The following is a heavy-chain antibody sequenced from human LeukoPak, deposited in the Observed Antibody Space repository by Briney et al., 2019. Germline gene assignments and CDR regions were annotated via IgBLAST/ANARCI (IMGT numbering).Heavy chain of an antibody. D-gene: IGHD6-13*01. CDR1: GFTFSNAW. CDR2: IKSKTDGGTT. Sequence: PGGSLRLSCAASGFTFSNAWMSWVRQAPGKGLEWVGRIKSKTDGGTTDYAAPVNGRFTISRDDSKNTLYLQMNSLKTEDTAVYYCTTDSSSWYSRGYFDYWGQGTLVTVSS. V-gene: IGHV3-15*01. J-gene: IGHJ4*02. CDR3: TTDSSSWYSRGYFDY.